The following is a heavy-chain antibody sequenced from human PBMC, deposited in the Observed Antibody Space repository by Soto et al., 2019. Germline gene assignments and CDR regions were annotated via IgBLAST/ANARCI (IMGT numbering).Heavy chain of an antibody. CDR2: VSANNGHT. V-gene: IGHV1-18*01. CDR1: CFTFSNYG. D-gene: IGHD2-8*01. Sequence: XSVKVSCEATCFTFSNYGLDWVRQAPRQGLEWMGWVSANNGHTNYAQNLQGRVSMTTDTSTSTAYMELRGLTFDDTAVYYCARDIESVTAKHFFYYYAMDVWGQGTTVTASS. J-gene: IGHJ6*02. CDR3: ARDIESVTAKHFFYYYAMDV.